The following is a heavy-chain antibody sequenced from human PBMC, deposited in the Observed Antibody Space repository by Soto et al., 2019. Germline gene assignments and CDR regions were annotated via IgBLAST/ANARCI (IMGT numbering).Heavy chain of an antibody. V-gene: IGHV2-70*11. J-gene: IGHJ6*02. CDR1: GFSLSTSGMC. D-gene: IGHD6-19*01. CDR2: IDWDDDK. CDR3: ARIPLLGIAVAGTGPSNYYYYGMDV. Sequence: SGPTLVNPTQTLTLTCTFSGFSLSTSGMCVSWIRQPPGKALEWLARIDWDDDKYYSTSLKTRLTISKDTSKNQVVLTMTNMDPVDTATYYCARIPLLGIAVAGTGPSNYYYYGMDVWGQGTTVTVSS.